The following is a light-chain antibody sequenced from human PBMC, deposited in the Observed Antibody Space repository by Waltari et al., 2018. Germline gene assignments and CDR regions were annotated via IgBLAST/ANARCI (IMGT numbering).Light chain of an antibody. CDR1: TSDVGSYHY. CDR3: SSYTDDTTLDVI. J-gene: IGLJ2*01. CDR2: DVY. Sequence: QSALTQPASVSGSPGQPITIPCTGTTSDVGSYHYVQLYQRHPGKAPKLIIYDVYIRPSGVSSRFSGSKSGNTASLTISGLQAEDEGDYYCSSYTDDTTLDVIFGGGTKLTVL. V-gene: IGLV2-14*03.